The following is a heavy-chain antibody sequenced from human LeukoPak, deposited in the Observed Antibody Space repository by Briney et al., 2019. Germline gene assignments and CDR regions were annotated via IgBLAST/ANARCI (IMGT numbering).Heavy chain of an antibody. CDR2: VNPNSGGT. D-gene: IGHD3-10*01. J-gene: IGHJ6*02. CDR3: ARVAIYYYGSGHMDV. V-gene: IGHV1-2*02. Sequence: SVKVSCKVSGYTFTGYYIHWLRLAPGPGLEWMGFVNPNSGGTNYAQKFQDRVTMTRDTSISTAYMELSSLTSDGTAVYYCARVAIYYYGSGHMDVWGQGTTVTVSS. CDR1: GYTFTGYY.